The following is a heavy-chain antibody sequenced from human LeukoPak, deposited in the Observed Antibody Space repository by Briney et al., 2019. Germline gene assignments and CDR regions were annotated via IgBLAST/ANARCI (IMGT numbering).Heavy chain of an antibody. V-gene: IGHV1-46*01. Sequence: ASVKVSCKASGYTFTNYGFSWVRQAPGQGLEWMGIINPSGGSTSYAQKFQGRVTMTRDTSTSTVYMELSSLRSEDTAVYYCAIGAVGTNYFDYWGQGTLVTVSS. CDR1: GYTFTNYG. J-gene: IGHJ4*02. CDR3: AIGAVGTNYFDY. D-gene: IGHD6-13*01. CDR2: INPSGGST.